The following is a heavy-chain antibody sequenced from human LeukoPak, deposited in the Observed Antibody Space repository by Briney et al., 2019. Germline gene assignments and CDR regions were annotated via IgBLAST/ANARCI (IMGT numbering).Heavy chain of an antibody. J-gene: IGHJ6*03. V-gene: IGHV4-34*01. CDR1: GGSFSVYY. CDR2: INHSGST. D-gene: IGHD3-22*01. CDR3: ARGGYYYDSSGPYYYYYMDV. Sequence: SETLSLTCAVYGGSFSVYYWSWIRQPPGKGLEWIGEINHSGSTNYNPSLKSRVTISVDTSKNQFSLKLSSVTAADTAVYYCARGGYYYDSSGPYYYYYMDVWGKGTTVTVSS.